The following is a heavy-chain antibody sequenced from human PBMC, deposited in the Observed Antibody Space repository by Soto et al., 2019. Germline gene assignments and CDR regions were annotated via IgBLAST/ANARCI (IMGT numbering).Heavy chain of an antibody. D-gene: IGHD2-15*01. V-gene: IGHV4-34*01. Sequence: QVQLQQWGAGLLKPSETLSLTCAVYGGSFSYYYWNWIRQPPGKGLEWIGEINHSGSTNYNPSLKSRDTRAVDTSKNQFSLKLSAVTAADTAVYYCARVGCSSATGYSTFGYYDYGMDVWGPGTTVTVSS. CDR1: GGSFSYYY. CDR2: INHSGST. J-gene: IGHJ6*02. CDR3: ARVGCSSATGYSTFGYYDYGMDV.